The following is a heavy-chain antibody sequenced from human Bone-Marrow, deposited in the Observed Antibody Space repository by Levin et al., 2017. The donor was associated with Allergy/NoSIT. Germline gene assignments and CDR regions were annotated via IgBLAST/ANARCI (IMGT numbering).Heavy chain of an antibody. CDR1: GFSFSNYW. CDR2: IKYDGSDK. CDR3: ARLGGTDVETLYYVPNAFDI. V-gene: IGHV3-7*01. J-gene: IGHJ3*02. D-gene: IGHD3-16*01. Sequence: HPGGSLRLSCLASGFSFSNYWLSWVRQAPGKGLEWVANIKYDGSDKYYVDSVKGRFTISRDNAENSVFLQMNSLRADDTAVYYCARLGGTDVETLYYVPNAFDIWGQGTMVTVSS.